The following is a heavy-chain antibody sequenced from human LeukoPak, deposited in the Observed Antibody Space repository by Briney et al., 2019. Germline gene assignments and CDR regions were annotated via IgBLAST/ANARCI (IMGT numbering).Heavy chain of an antibody. V-gene: IGHV3-30*02. CDR3: AKDGYFDWLLYY. Sequence: GGSLRLSCAASGFTFSSYGMHWVRQAPGKGLEWVAFIRYDGSNKYYADSVKGRFTISRDNSKNTLYLQMNSLRAEDTAVYYYAKDGYFDWLLYYWGQGTLVTVSS. D-gene: IGHD3-9*01. J-gene: IGHJ4*02. CDR2: IRYDGSNK. CDR1: GFTFSSYG.